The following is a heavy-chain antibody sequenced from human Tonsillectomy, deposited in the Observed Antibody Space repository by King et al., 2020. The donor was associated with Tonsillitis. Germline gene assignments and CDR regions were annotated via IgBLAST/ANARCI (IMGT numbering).Heavy chain of an antibody. CDR3: AREMYCSINICYGDYYYHMDV. CDR2: IVPISGTP. Sequence: HVQLVESGAEVKKPGSSVKVSCKASGGSFSRYVFSWVRQAPGQGLEWMGGIVPISGTPHYAQTFQGRVTNTADESTDTAYMELSSLRSEDTAMYYCAREMYCSINICYGDYYYHMDVWGNGTTVTVSS. CDR1: GGSFSRYV. V-gene: IGHV1-69*01. J-gene: IGHJ6*03. D-gene: IGHD2-2*01.